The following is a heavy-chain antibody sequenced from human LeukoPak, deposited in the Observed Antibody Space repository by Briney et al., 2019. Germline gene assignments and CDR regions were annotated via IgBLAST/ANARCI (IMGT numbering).Heavy chain of an antibody. Sequence: SETLSLTCTVSSGSISTYYWSWIRQPAGKGLEWIGRIYSSGSTNYNPSLKNRVTMSVDTSKNQFSLKLSSVTAADTAVYYCARGPYYSGSHSFDYWGQGTLVTVSS. J-gene: IGHJ4*02. V-gene: IGHV4-4*07. CDR1: SGSISTYY. CDR3: ARGPYYSGSHSFDY. CDR2: IYSSGST. D-gene: IGHD1-26*01.